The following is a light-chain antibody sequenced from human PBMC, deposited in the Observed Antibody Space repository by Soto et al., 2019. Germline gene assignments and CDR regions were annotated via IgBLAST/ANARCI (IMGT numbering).Light chain of an antibody. V-gene: IGKV3-20*01. CDR3: QQYGNSPSLT. CDR1: QSVTSNY. Sequence: EILLTQSPATLSLSPGERVTLSCRASQSVTSNYVAWYQQKTGQAPRLLIYGASSRATGIPDRFSGGGSGTDFTLTISRLEPEDLAVYFCQQYGNSPSLTFGGGTKLEIK. CDR2: GAS. J-gene: IGKJ4*01.